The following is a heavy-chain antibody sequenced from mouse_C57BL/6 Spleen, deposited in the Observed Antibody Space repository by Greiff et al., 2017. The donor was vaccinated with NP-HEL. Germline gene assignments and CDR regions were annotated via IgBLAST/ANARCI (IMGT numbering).Heavy chain of an antibody. Sequence: EVKVVESGGGLVKPGGSLKLSCAASGFTFSSYTMSWVRQTPEKRLEWVATISGGGGNTYYPDSVKGRFTISRDNAKNTLYLQMSSLRSEDTALYYCARRGGYYEDFFDYWGQGTTLTVSS. CDR2: ISGGGGNT. D-gene: IGHD2-3*01. V-gene: IGHV5-9*01. CDR3: ARRGGYYEDFFDY. CDR1: GFTFSSYT. J-gene: IGHJ2*01.